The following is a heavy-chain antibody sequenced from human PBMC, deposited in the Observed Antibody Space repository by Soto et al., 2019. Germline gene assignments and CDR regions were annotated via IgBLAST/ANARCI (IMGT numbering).Heavy chain of an antibody. Sequence: EVQLVESGGGLVQPGGSLRLSCAASGFTFSSYWMLWVRQAPGKGLVWVSSIKGDGSSTNYADSVKGRFTISRDNGKNTLYLQRNSLRAEDTAVYYCATESWLQNNGQYFYDGMDVWGRGTMVTVSS. D-gene: IGHD5-12*01. CDR3: ATESWLQNNGQYFYDGMDV. CDR1: GFTFSSYW. CDR2: IKGDGSST. V-gene: IGHV3-74*01. J-gene: IGHJ6*02.